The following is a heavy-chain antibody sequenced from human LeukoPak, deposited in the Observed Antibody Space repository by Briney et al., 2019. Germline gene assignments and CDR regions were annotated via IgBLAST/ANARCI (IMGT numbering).Heavy chain of an antibody. V-gene: IGHV1-69*13. CDR2: IIPIFGTA. J-gene: IGHJ4*02. CDR1: GGTFSSYA. CDR3: ARADSSSWYTPH. Sequence: ASVKVSCKASGGTFSSYAISWVRQAPGQGLEWMGGIIPIFGTANYAQKFQGRVTIAADESTSTAYMELSSLRSEDTAVYYCARADSSSWYTPHWGQGTLVTVSS. D-gene: IGHD6-13*01.